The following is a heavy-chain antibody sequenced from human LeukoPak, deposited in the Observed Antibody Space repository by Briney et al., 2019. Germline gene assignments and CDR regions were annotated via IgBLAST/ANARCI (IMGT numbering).Heavy chain of an antibody. CDR3: ARHEYYYDSSGPFFF. V-gene: IGHV4-39*01. D-gene: IGHD3-22*01. CDR1: GGSISSSSYY. Sequence: SETLSLTCTVSGGSISSSSYYWGWIRQPPGKGLEWIGSIYYSGSTYHNPSLKSRVTISVDTSKNQFSLKLSSVTAADTAVYYCARHEYYYDSSGPFFFWGQGTLVTVSS. CDR2: IYYSGST. J-gene: IGHJ4*02.